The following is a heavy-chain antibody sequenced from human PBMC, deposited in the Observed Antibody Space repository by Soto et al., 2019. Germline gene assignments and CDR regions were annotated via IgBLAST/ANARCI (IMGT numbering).Heavy chain of an antibody. CDR3: VADLPDWGGYVFDY. V-gene: IGHV3-15*07. J-gene: IGHJ4*01. Sequence: WIRQPPGKGLEWVGRAKSEINGGAVDYAAPVKGRFTISRDASQNTVYLQMNSLRADDTAVYYCVADLPDWGGYVFDYWGHGTQVTVSS. D-gene: IGHD5-12*01. CDR2: AKSEINGGAV.